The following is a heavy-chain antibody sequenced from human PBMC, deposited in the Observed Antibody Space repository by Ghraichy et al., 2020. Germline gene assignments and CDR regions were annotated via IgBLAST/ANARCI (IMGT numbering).Heavy chain of an antibody. V-gene: IGHV3-33*01. Sequence: LSLTCAASGFTFSSYGMHWVRQAPGKGLEWVAVIWYDGSNKYYADSVKGRFTISRDNSKNTLYLQMNSLRAEDTAVYYCARDRIAAAGSDAFDIWGQGTMVTVSS. J-gene: IGHJ3*02. CDR3: ARDRIAAAGSDAFDI. CDR2: IWYDGSNK. CDR1: GFTFSSYG. D-gene: IGHD6-13*01.